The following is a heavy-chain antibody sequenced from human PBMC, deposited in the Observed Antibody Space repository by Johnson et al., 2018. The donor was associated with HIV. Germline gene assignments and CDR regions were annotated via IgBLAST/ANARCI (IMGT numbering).Heavy chain of an antibody. D-gene: IGHD4-17*01. CDR2: ISWNSGSI. V-gene: IGHV3-9*01. CDR1: GFSFDDYA. J-gene: IGHJ3*02. Sequence: VQLVESGGGVVQPGRSLRLSCAASGFSFDDYAMHWVRQAPGKGLEWVSGISWNSGSIGYADSVKGRFTISRDSAKNTLYLQMNSLRAEDTALYYCARDEGLDYGASLGAFDIWGQGTMVTVSS. CDR3: ARDEGLDYGASLGAFDI.